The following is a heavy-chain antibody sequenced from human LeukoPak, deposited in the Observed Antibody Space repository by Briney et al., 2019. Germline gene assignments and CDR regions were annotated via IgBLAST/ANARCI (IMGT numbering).Heavy chain of an antibody. CDR1: GYTFTSYG. CDR3: ARDYEKDIVVVPAD. J-gene: IGHJ4*02. Sequence: ASVKVSCKASGYTFTSYGISWVRQAPGQGLEWMGWISAYNGNTNYAQKLQGRVTMTTDTSTGTAYMELRSLRSGDTAVYYCARDYEKDIVVVPADWGQGTLVTVSS. D-gene: IGHD2-2*01. CDR2: ISAYNGNT. V-gene: IGHV1-18*01.